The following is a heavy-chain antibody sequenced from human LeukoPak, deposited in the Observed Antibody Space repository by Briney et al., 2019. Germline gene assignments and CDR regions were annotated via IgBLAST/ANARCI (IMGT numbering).Heavy chain of an antibody. Sequence: GGSLRLSCAASGFTSSSYAMSWVRQAPGKGLEWVSAISGSGGSTYYADSVKGRFTISRDNSKNTLYLQMNSLRAEDTAVYYCATLDFWSGYPIDYWGQGTLVTVSS. CDR3: ATLDFWSGYPIDY. CDR1: GFTSSSYA. J-gene: IGHJ4*02. D-gene: IGHD3-3*01. CDR2: ISGSGGST. V-gene: IGHV3-23*01.